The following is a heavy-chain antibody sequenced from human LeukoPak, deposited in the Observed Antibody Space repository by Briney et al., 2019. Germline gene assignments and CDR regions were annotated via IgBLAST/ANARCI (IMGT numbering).Heavy chain of an antibody. D-gene: IGHD1-26*01. CDR3: AKGPAYIIVGATTGYFDY. J-gene: IGHJ4*02. Sequence: GGSLRLSCAASGFTFSSYAMSWVRQAPGKGLEWVSAISGSGGSTYYADSVKGRFTISRDNSKNTLYLQMNSLRAEDTAVYYCAKGPAYIIVGATTGYFDYWGQGTLVTVSS. V-gene: IGHV3-23*01. CDR2: ISGSGGST. CDR1: GFTFSSYA.